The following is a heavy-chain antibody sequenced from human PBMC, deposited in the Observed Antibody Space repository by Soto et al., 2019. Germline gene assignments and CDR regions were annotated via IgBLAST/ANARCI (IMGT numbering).Heavy chain of an antibody. D-gene: IGHD2-15*01. CDR2: ISSSSSYI. CDR1: GFTFSSYS. CDR3: ARDHVGLGYCSGGSCYDPY. J-gene: IGHJ4*02. Sequence: GGSLRLSCAASGFTFSSYSMNWVRQAPGKGLEWVSSISSSSSYIYYADSVKGRFTISRDNAKNSLYLQMNSLRAEDTAVYYCARDHVGLGYCSGGSCYDPYWVQGTLVTVSS. V-gene: IGHV3-21*01.